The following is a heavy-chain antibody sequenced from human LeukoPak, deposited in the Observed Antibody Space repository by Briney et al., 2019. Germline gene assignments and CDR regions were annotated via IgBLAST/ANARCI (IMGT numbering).Heavy chain of an antibody. D-gene: IGHD3-10*01. CDR1: GFTFSGSA. CDR2: IRSKANSYAT. J-gene: IGHJ4*02. V-gene: IGHV3-73*01. CDR3: TRQAYGSGSYSLWANDY. Sequence: PGGSLRLSCAASGFTFSGSAMHWVRQASGKGLEWVGRIRSKANSYATAYAASVKGRFTISRDDSKHTAYLQMNSLKTEDTAVYYCTRQAYGSGSYSLWANDYWGQGTLVTVSS.